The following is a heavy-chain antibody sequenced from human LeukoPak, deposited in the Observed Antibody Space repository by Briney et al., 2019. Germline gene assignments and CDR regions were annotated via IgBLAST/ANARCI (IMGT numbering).Heavy chain of an antibody. V-gene: IGHV4-30-4*01. CDR3: ARDFRGSVDAFEI. CDR2: IYYSGRT. J-gene: IGHJ3*02. Sequence: PSQTLSLTCTVSGGSISSGDYYWSWIRQPPGKGLEWMGYIYYSGRTNYNPSLKSRVSISVDTSKNQFSLKLSSVTAADTAVYYCARDFRGSVDAFEIWGQGTMVAVSS. CDR1: GGSISSGDYY.